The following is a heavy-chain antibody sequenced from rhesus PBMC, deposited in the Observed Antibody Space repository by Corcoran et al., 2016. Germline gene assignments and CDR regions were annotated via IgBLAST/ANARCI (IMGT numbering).Heavy chain of an antibody. Sequence: QLQLQESGPGLVKPSETLSLTCAVSGGSISSNYWSWIRQPPGKGLECIGRISGSGGSTDYNPSLKRRVTISTDTSKNQFSLKLSSGTAADTAVYYCARVGYSSWSGYFDLWGPGTPITISS. CDR3: ARVGYSSWSGYFDL. D-gene: IGHD6-13*01. V-gene: IGHV4-173*01. J-gene: IGHJ2*01. CDR1: GGSISSNY. CDR2: ISGSGGST.